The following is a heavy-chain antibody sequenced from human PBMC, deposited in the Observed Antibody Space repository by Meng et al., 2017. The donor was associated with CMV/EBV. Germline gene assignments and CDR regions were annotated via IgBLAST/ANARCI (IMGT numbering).Heavy chain of an antibody. J-gene: IGHJ6*02. D-gene: IGHD4-17*01. CDR1: GFTFSSYA. V-gene: IGHV3-23*03. CDR2: IYSDGINT. Sequence: GESLKISCAASGFTFSSYAMTWVRQAPGKRLEWVSVIYSDGINTYYADSVKGRFTIYRDDSKNMLYLQMSSLRVEDTAVYYCAKDRHYGDSQYFYGLGVWGQGTTVTVSS. CDR3: AKDRHYGDSQYFYGLGV.